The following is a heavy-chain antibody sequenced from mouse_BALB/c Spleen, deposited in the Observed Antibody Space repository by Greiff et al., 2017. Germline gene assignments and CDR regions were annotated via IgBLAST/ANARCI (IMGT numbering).Heavy chain of an antibody. J-gene: IGHJ3*01. CDR3: VYYRYDGFAY. V-gene: IGHV1-7*01. Sequence: QVQLKQSGAELAKPGASVKMSCKASGYTFTSYWMHWVKQRPGQGLEWIGYINPSTGYTEYNQKFKDKATLTADKSSSTAYMQLSSLTSEDSAVYYCVYYRYDGFAYWGQGTLVTVSA. D-gene: IGHD2-14*01. CDR1: GYTFTSYW. CDR2: INPSTGYT.